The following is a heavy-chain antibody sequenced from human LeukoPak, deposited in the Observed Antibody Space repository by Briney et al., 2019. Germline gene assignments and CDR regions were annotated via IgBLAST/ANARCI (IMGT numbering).Heavy chain of an antibody. CDR2: IHPASANT. J-gene: IGHJ4*02. V-gene: IGHV1-2*02. D-gene: IGHD1-7*01. CDR1: GYTFTEHF. Sequence: ASVKVSCKASGYTFTEHFTHWVRQAPGQGLQYMGWIHPASANTVYAQMFHGRVTLTRDTPATTTYMELSGLRSDDTAVYYCARDLRPANLWGQGTLVTVSS. CDR3: ARDLRPANL.